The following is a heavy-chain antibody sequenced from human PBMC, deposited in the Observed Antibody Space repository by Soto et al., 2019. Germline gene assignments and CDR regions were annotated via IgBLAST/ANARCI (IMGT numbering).Heavy chain of an antibody. CDR1: GFIFSSYA. J-gene: IGHJ4*02. V-gene: IGHV3-23*01. Sequence: PGGSLRLSCAASGFIFSSYAMNWVRQVPGKGLEWVSGISGSGVSAYYADSVKGRFSISRDNSKNTLYLQMNSLRAEDTAIYYCVKVRGGFYTYYFDYWGQGTLVTVSS. CDR2: ISGSGVSA. D-gene: IGHD3-10*01. CDR3: VKVRGGFYTYYFDY.